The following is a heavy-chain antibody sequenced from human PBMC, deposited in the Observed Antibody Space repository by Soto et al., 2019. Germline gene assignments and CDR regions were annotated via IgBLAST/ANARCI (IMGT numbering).Heavy chain of an antibody. Sequence: ASVKVSCKASGYTFTSYDISWVRQAPGQGLEWMGWISAYNGNTNYAQKLQGRVTMTTDTSTSTAYMELRSLRSDDTAVYYRARGWEVPHYYYGMDVWGQGPTGTVFS. CDR2: ISAYNGNT. CDR3: ARGWEVPHYYYGMDV. V-gene: IGHV1-18*04. J-gene: IGHJ6*01. D-gene: IGHD1-26*01. CDR1: GYTFTSYD.